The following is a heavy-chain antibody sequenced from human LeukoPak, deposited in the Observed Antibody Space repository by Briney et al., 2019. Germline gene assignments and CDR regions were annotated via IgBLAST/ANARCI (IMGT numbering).Heavy chain of an antibody. V-gene: IGHV3-9*01. Sequence: ARSLRLSCAASGFTFDGYAMHWVRQPPGKGLEWVSGISWNSGSIGYADSVKGRFTISRDNAKNSLYLQMNSLRAEDTALYYCAKDIFSMPQEDAFDIWGQGTMVTVS. CDR2: ISWNSGSI. D-gene: IGHD2/OR15-2a*01. J-gene: IGHJ3*02. CDR1: GFTFDGYA. CDR3: AKDIFSMPQEDAFDI.